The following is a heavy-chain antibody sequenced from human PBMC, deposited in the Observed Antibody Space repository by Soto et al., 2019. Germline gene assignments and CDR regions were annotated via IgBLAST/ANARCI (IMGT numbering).Heavy chain of an antibody. CDR1: GGSINSGAYY. V-gene: IGHV4-31*03. Sequence: TSETLSLTCTVSGGSINSGAYYWSWVRQHPGKGLKWIGYIYYIGSTYFSPSLKSRLTISIDTSKNQFSLKLSSVTAADTAMYYCARARLRAVYAFDFWGQGTMVTVSS. D-gene: IGHD5-12*01. CDR3: ARARLRAVYAFDF. J-gene: IGHJ3*01. CDR2: IYYIGST.